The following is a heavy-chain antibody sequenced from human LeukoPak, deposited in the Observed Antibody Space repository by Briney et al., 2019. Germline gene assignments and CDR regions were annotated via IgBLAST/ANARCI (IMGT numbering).Heavy chain of an antibody. Sequence: ASVKVSCKASGGTFSSYAISWVRQAPGQGLEWMGWINPNSGGTNYAQKFQGRVTMTRDTSISTAYMELSRLRSDDTAVYYCARGSYGPETDYWGQGTLVTVSS. CDR2: INPNSGGT. D-gene: IGHD5-18*01. V-gene: IGHV1-2*02. CDR1: GGTFSSYA. J-gene: IGHJ4*02. CDR3: ARGSYGPETDY.